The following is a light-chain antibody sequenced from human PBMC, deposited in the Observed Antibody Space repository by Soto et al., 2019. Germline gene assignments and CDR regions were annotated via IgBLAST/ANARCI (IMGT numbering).Light chain of an antibody. J-gene: IGLJ1*01. CDR3: SSYTSSSTYG. V-gene: IGLV2-14*01. Sequence: QSVLTQPASVSGSPGQSITISCTGTSSDVGGYNYVSWYQQHPGKAPKLMIYEVSNRPSGVSNRFSGSKSGNTASLTISGLQAEDGADYFCSSYTSSSTYGFGTGTKVTVL. CDR2: EVS. CDR1: SSDVGGYNY.